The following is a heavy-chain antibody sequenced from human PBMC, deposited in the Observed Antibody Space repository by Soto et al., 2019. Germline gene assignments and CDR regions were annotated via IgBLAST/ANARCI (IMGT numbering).Heavy chain of an antibody. D-gene: IGHD4-17*01. V-gene: IGHV3-23*01. Sequence: EVQLLESGGGLVQPGGSLRLSCAASGFTFSSYAMSWVRQAPGKGLEWGSAISGSSGSTYYADSVKGQFTIARDNSKNTLYLQMNSRRAEDTAVYYCAKEVTTVTGGRRYFDLWGRGTLVTVSS. CDR1: GFTFSSYA. CDR3: AKEVTTVTGGRRYFDL. CDR2: ISGSSGST. J-gene: IGHJ2*01.